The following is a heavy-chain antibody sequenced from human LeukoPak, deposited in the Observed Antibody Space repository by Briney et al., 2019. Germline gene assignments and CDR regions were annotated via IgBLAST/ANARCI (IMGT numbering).Heavy chain of an antibody. D-gene: IGHD3-10*01. Sequence: GGSLRLSCAASGFTFSNYGMHWVRQAPGKGLEWVAVISYDGSNKYYADSVKGRFTISRDNSKNTVYLQMNSLRTEDTAMYYCAKGLYYGLGSYFPFDFWGQGTLVTVSS. V-gene: IGHV3-30*18. CDR2: ISYDGSNK. CDR3: AKGLYYGLGSYFPFDF. J-gene: IGHJ4*02. CDR1: GFTFSNYG.